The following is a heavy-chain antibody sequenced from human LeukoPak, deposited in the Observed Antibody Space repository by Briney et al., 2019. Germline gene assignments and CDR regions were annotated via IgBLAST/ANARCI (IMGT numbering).Heavy chain of an antibody. CDR1: GFTFSSYA. J-gene: IGHJ4*02. CDR2: ISGSGGST. D-gene: IGHD3-9*01. Sequence: GGSLRLSCAASGFTFSSYAMSWVRQAPGKGLEWVSAISGSGGSTYYTDSVKGRFTISRDNSKNTLYLQMNSLRAEDTAVYYCAKDWGRLGYYDILTGTPGVFFDYWGQGTLVTVSS. V-gene: IGHV3-23*01. CDR3: AKDWGRLGYYDILTGTPGVFFDY.